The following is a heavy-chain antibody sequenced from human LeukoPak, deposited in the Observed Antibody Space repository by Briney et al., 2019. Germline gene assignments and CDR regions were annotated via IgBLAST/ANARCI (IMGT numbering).Heavy chain of an antibody. Sequence: GGSLRLSCAASGFTFSSYGMHWVRQAPGKGLEWVAVIWYDGSNKFYADSAKGRFTISRDNSKHTLYLQMNSLRAEDTAIYYCAKDAAGPEFWGQGTLVTVSS. V-gene: IGHV3-33*06. CDR1: GFTFSSYG. CDR3: AKDAAGPEF. J-gene: IGHJ4*02. CDR2: IWYDGSNK. D-gene: IGHD6-13*01.